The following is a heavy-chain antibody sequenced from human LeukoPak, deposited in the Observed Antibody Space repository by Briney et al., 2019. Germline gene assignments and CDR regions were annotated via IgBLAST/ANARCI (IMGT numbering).Heavy chain of an antibody. Sequence: PGRSLRLSCAASGFTFSRYAMHWVRQAPGKGLEWVAVISYDGSNECYADSVKGRFTISRDSSENTLYLQMNSLRVEDTAVYYCARVGYYSSGPFSYFDYWGQGTLVTVSS. CDR3: ARVGYYSSGPFSYFDY. CDR1: GFTFSRYA. J-gene: IGHJ4*02. CDR2: ISYDGSNE. V-gene: IGHV3-30-3*01. D-gene: IGHD3-10*01.